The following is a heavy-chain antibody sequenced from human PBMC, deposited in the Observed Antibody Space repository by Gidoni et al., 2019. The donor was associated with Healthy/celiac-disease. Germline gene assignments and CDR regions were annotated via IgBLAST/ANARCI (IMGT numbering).Heavy chain of an antibody. CDR2: IWYDGSNK. CDR3: ARTPPYSRPYYFDY. CDR1: GFTFSSYG. J-gene: IGHJ4*02. Sequence: QVQLVESGGGVVQPGSSLRLSCAASGFTFSSYGMHWVRQAPGKGLEWVAVIWYDGSNKYYADSVKGRFTISRDNSKNTLYLQMNSLRAEDTAVYYCARTPPYSRPYYFDYWGQGTLVTVSS. V-gene: IGHV3-33*01. D-gene: IGHD1-26*01.